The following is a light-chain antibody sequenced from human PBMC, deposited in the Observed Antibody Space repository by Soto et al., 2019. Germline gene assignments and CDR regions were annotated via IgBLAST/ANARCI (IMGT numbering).Light chain of an antibody. CDR3: QQYRV. J-gene: IGKJ4*01. CDR1: QTISSW. V-gene: IGKV1-5*03. Sequence: DIQMTQSPSTLSGSLGDRVTITCRASQTISSWLAWYQQKPGKAPKLLIYKASTLKSGVPSRFSGSGSGTEFTLTISSLQPDDFATYYCQQYRVFGGGTKVDIK. CDR2: KAS.